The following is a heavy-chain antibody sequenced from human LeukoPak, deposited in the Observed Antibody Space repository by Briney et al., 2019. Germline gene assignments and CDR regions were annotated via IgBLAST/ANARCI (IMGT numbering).Heavy chain of an antibody. D-gene: IGHD1-26*01. J-gene: IGHJ1*01. V-gene: IGHV1-46*01. Sequence: ASVKVSCKASGYTFSSYYMHWVRQAPGQGLEWLAIISPSGGSTTYAQKFQGRVTMTRDTSRSTVYMELSSLRSEDTAVYYCARGGLSGSYYDYFHHWGQGTLVTVSS. CDR2: ISPSGGST. CDR1: GYTFSSYY. CDR3: ARGGLSGSYYDYFHH.